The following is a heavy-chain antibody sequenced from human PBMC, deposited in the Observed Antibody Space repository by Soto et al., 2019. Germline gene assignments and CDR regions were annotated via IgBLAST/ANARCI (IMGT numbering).Heavy chain of an antibody. Sequence: SVKVSCKAPGDTFTSYYMHWVRQAPGHGFEWMGVINPNGGSTRFAQKFQGRVTMTRDTSTSKVYMELSSLRSEDTAVYYCARGDSITMIVVVINYFGYWGQGTLVTVSA. D-gene: IGHD3-22*01. CDR2: INPNGGST. V-gene: IGHV1-46*01. CDR1: GDTFTSYY. CDR3: ARGDSITMIVVVINYFGY. J-gene: IGHJ4*02.